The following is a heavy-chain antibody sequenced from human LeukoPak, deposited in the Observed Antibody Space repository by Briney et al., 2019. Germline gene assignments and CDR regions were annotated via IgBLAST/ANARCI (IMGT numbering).Heavy chain of an antibody. CDR1: GFTFSSYG. CDR2: ISSSGGST. J-gene: IGHJ4*02. V-gene: IGHV3-23*01. Sequence: GGSLRLSCAASGFTFSSYGMHWVRQAPGKGLEWVSAISSSGGSTDYTDSVKGRFTISRDNSKNTLYLQMNSLRAEDTAVYYCAKKMSITAASQVDYWGQGTLVTVSS. CDR3: AKKMSITAASQVDY. D-gene: IGHD1-20*01.